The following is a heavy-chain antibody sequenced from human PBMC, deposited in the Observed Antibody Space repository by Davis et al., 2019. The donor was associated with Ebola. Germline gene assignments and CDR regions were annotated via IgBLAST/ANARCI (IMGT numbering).Heavy chain of an antibody. CDR1: GFTFSSHT. CDR3: AKWDSGWLDY. CDR2: ISSGSGTI. Sequence: GESLKISCAASGFTFSSHTMAWVRQAPGKGLEYVSYISSGSGTIYYADSVKGRFTISRDNSKNMLFLQVNSLRAEDTAVYYCAKWDSGWLDYWGQGTLVTVSS. J-gene: IGHJ4*02. V-gene: IGHV3-48*01. D-gene: IGHD6-19*01.